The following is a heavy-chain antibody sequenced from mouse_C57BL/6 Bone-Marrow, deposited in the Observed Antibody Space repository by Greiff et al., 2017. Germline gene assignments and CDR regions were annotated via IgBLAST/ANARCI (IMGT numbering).Heavy chain of an antibody. D-gene: IGHD1-1*01. CDR3: AWLYYYGGSYVDY. Sequence: QVQLQQSGAELVRPGTSVKMSCKASGYTFTNYGRGWAKQRPGHGLEWFGDIYPRGGYSNYNEKFKGKATLTAEKSSSTAYMQFSIMTSEDSAIYFGAWLYYYGGSYVDYWGQGTTLTVSS. CDR2: IYPRGGYS. J-gene: IGHJ2*01. V-gene: IGHV1-63*01. CDR1: GYTFTNYG.